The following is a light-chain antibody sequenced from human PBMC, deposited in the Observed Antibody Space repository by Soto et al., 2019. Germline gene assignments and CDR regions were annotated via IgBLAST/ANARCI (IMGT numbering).Light chain of an antibody. V-gene: IGKV3-20*01. J-gene: IGKJ2*02. CDR2: GAS. CDR3: HQFESSRPACT. Sequence: ESMLTQSPGTLSLSPGERATLSCRASQSVNTRYLAWYQQKPGQAPRLLIYGASIRATGIPARFSGSGSGTGINLTISIRELEDFAVYYCHQFESSRPACTFGQGTKLEI. CDR1: QSVNTRY.